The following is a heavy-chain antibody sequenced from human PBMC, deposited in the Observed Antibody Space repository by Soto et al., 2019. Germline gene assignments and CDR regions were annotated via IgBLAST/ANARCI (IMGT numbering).Heavy chain of an antibody. CDR1: GGSISSYY. V-gene: IGHV4-59*01. Sequence: SETLSLTCTVSGGSISSYYWSWIRQPPGKGLEWIGYIYYSGSTNYNPSLKSRVTISVDTSKNQFSLKLSSVTAADTAVYYCARVSYDILTGYYKHFDYWGQGTLVTVSS. J-gene: IGHJ4*02. CDR3: ARVSYDILTGYYKHFDY. D-gene: IGHD3-9*01. CDR2: IYYSGST.